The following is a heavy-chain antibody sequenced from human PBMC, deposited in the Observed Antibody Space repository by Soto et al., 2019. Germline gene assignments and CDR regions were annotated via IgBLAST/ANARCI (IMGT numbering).Heavy chain of an antibody. J-gene: IGHJ4*02. CDR2: THYSGNT. D-gene: IGHD3-3*02. V-gene: IGHV4-59*12. CDR1: GGSISSYY. CDR3: ARHTWTIRAGFDY. Sequence: SETLSLTCTVSGGSISSYYWDWIRQPPWKGLEWIGYTHYSGNTNYHPSLKGRVTISLDTSRNQFSLNLSAVTAADTAVYYCARHTWTIRAGFDYWGQGALVTVS.